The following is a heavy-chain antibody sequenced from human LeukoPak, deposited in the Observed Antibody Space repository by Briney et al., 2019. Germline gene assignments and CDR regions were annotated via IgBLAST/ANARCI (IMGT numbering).Heavy chain of an antibody. CDR1: GGTFSSYA. J-gene: IGHJ4*02. V-gene: IGHV1-69*05. D-gene: IGHD3-22*01. CDR3: ARDPHPYYYDSSGPLDY. Sequence: GSSVKVSCKASGGTFSSYAISWVRQAPGQGLEWMGRIIPIFGTANYAQKFQGRVTITTDESTSTAYMELSSLRSEDTAVYYCARDPHPYYYDSSGPLDYWGQGTLVTVSS. CDR2: IIPIFGTA.